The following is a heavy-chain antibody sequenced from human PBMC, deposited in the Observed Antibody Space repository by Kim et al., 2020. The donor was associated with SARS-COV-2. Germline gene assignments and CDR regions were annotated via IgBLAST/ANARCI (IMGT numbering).Heavy chain of an antibody. Sequence: AQKFQGRVTMTRDTSISTAYMELSRLRSDDTAVYYCARDVPEYSSGWWDYWGQGTLVTVSS. V-gene: IGHV1-2*02. D-gene: IGHD6-19*01. CDR3: ARDVPEYSSGWWDY. J-gene: IGHJ4*02.